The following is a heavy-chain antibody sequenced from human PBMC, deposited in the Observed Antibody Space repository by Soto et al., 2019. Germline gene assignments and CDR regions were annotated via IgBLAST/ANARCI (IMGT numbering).Heavy chain of an antibody. J-gene: IGHJ6*02. CDR1: GGTFSSYA. CDR2: IMPICGTA. Sequence: GASVKVSCKASGGTFSSYAISWVGQAPGQGGEWMGGIMPICGTANYAQKFQGRVTITADDSTSTAYMELSSLRSEDTAVYYCATTYYDSSCYYYNGMDVWGQGTTVTVSS. V-gene: IGHV1-69*13. D-gene: IGHD3-22*01. CDR3: ATTYYDSSCYYYNGMDV.